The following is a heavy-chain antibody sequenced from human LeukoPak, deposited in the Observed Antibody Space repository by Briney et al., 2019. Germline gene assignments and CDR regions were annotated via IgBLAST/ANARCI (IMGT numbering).Heavy chain of an antibody. D-gene: IGHD1-1*01. V-gene: IGHV3-23*01. CDR2: IRSNGDTT. CDR3: AKGQELDDGVFDS. J-gene: IGHJ4*02. CDR1: GFTFRSLA. Sequence: GGSLRLSCTASGFTFRSLAMTWVRQAPGKGLEWVSTIRSNGDTTYNADSVKGRFTISRDNSKNTLYLELNSLRVEDTATFYCAKGQELDDGVFDSWGQGTMVTVSS.